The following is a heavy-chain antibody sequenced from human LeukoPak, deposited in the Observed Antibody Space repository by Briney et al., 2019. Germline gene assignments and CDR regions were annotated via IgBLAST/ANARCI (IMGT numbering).Heavy chain of an antibody. CDR3: AKSHLGVPHDY. CDR2: IHNTGST. D-gene: IGHD3-3*01. V-gene: IGHV4-39*01. J-gene: IGHJ4*02. Sequence: PSETLSLTCTVSGGSISSVAYYWGWIRQPPGKGLEWIVTIHNTGSTYYNPSPKSRITISIDASRNQISLELNSVTAADTAIYYCAKSHLGVPHDYWGQGTLVTVSS. CDR1: GGSISSVAYY.